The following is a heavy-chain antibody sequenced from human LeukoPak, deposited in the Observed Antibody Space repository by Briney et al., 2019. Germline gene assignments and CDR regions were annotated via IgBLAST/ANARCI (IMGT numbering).Heavy chain of an antibody. CDR1: GGSISSYY. V-gene: IGHV4-59*01. D-gene: IGHD1-26*01. CDR2: IYYSGST. Sequence: SETLSLTCTVSGGSISSYYWSWIRQPPGKGLEWIGYIYYSGSTNYNPSLKSRVTISVDTSKNQFSLKLSSVTAADTAVYYCARNVGATIFDYWGQGTLVTVX. CDR3: ARNVGATIFDY. J-gene: IGHJ4*02.